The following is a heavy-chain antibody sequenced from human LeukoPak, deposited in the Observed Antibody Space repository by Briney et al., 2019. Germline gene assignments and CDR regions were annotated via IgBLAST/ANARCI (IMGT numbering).Heavy chain of an antibody. Sequence: ASVKVSCKASGGTFSSYAISWVRQAPGQGLEWMGGIIPIFGTANYEQKFQGRVTIAADESTSTAYMELSSLRSEDTAVYYCARGRSSSGWYSYMFDYWGQGTLVTVSS. CDR3: ARGRSSSGWYSYMFDY. V-gene: IGHV1-69*13. CDR1: GGTFSSYA. CDR2: IIPIFGTA. D-gene: IGHD6-19*01. J-gene: IGHJ4*02.